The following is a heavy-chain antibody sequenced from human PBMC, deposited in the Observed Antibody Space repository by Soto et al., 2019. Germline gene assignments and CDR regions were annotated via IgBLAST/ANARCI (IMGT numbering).Heavy chain of an antibody. CDR2: INAGNGNT. Sequence: ASVKVSCKASGYTFTSYAMYWVRQAPGQRLEWMGWINAGNGNTKYSQKFQGRVTITADKSTSTAYMELSSLRSEDTAVYYCARAGYSSSWYVSWFDPWGQGTLVTVSS. D-gene: IGHD6-13*01. J-gene: IGHJ5*02. V-gene: IGHV1-3*01. CDR3: ARAGYSSSWYVSWFDP. CDR1: GYTFTSYA.